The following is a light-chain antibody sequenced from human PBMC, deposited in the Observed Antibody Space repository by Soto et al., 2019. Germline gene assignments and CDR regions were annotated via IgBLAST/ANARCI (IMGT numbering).Light chain of an antibody. V-gene: IGLV2-14*01. Sequence: QSALTQPASVSGSPGQSITISCTGTSSDVGGYNYVSWYQQHPGKAPKFMIYDVSNRPSGVSNRFSGSKSGNTASLTISGLQAEDEADYYCSSYTSSSTLGHVVFSGGTKVTVL. CDR3: SSYTSSSTLGHVV. CDR2: DVS. J-gene: IGLJ2*01. CDR1: SSDVGGYNY.